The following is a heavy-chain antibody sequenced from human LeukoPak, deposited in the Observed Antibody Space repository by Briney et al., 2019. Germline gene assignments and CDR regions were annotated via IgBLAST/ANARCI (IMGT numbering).Heavy chain of an antibody. CDR3: ARDIYYDSSGYYGSVY. D-gene: IGHD3-22*01. CDR2: ISSSSSII. V-gene: IGHV3-48*01. Sequence: GGSLRLSCAASGFSFSSYSMNWVRQAPGKGLERVSYISSSSSIIYYADSVKGRFTISRDNARNSLYLQMNSLRVEDTAVYYCARDIYYDSSGYYGSVYWGQGTLVTVSS. CDR1: GFSFSSYS. J-gene: IGHJ4*02.